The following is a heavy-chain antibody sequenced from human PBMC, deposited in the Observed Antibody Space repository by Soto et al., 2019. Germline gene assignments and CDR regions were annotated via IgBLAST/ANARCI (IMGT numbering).Heavy chain of an antibody. CDR2: ISAYNGNT. J-gene: IGHJ5*02. CDR1: GYTFNAFG. D-gene: IGHD1-1*01. V-gene: IGHV1-18*01. CDR3: SRDRQLDRPGWFDP. Sequence: QVQLVQSAAEVKKPGASVKVSCKASGYTFNAFGISWVRQAPGHGLEWMGWISAYNGNTNYAQKFQDRVTMTTDKSTSTAYMELRSLKSDDAAVYYCSRDRQLDRPGWFDPWGQGTLVTVSS.